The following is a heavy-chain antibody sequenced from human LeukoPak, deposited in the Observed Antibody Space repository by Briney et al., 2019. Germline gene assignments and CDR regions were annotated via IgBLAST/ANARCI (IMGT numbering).Heavy chain of an antibody. Sequence: SETLSLTCAVYGGSFSGYYWSWIRQPPGKGLEWIGEINHSGSTNYNPSLKSRVTISIDTSKNQFSLKLSSVTAADTAVYYCARDSVAGTTIDYWGQGTLVTVSS. J-gene: IGHJ4*02. CDR2: INHSGST. V-gene: IGHV4-34*01. CDR3: ARDSVAGTTIDY. D-gene: IGHD6-19*01. CDR1: GGSFSGYY.